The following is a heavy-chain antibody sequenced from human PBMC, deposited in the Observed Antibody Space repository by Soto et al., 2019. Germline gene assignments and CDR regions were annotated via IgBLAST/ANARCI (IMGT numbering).Heavy chain of an antibody. Sequence: SETLSLTCTLSGGSISSGDYYWSWIRQPPGKGLEWIGYIYYSGSTYYNPSLKSRVTISVDTSKNQFSLKLSSVTAADTAGYYCATAPGAAALRWFDPWGQGTLVTVSS. D-gene: IGHD6-13*01. CDR3: ATAPGAAALRWFDP. CDR2: IYYSGST. CDR1: GGSISSGDYY. V-gene: IGHV4-30-4*01. J-gene: IGHJ5*02.